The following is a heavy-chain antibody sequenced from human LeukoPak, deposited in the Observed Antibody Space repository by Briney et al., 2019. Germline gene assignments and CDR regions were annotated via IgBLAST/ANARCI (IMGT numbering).Heavy chain of an antibody. J-gene: IGHJ4*02. CDR2: INPNGGGT. V-gene: IGHV1-2*06. D-gene: IGHD5-18*01. CDR3: ARDSSGYSYGGDFDY. Sequence: ASVKVSCKASGYTFTSYYMHWVRQAPGQGLEWMGRINPNGGGTNYAQKFQGRVTMTRDTSISTAYMELSRLRSDDTAVYYCARDSSGYSYGGDFDYWGQGTLVTVSS. CDR1: GYTFTSYY.